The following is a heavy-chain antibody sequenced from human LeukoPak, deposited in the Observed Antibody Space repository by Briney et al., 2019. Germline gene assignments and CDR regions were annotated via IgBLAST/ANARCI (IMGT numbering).Heavy chain of an antibody. CDR3: ARFRTWGDKAFDY. CDR1: EFTFSSYS. V-gene: IGHV3-48*01. Sequence: GGSLRLSCAASEFTFSSYSMNWVRQAPGKGLEWVSYIGTTSGAIYYADSVKGRFTISRDSAKNSLYLQMSSLRAEDTAVYYCARFRTWGDKAFDYWGQGTLVTVSS. CDR2: IGTTSGAI. D-gene: IGHD2-21*02. J-gene: IGHJ4*02.